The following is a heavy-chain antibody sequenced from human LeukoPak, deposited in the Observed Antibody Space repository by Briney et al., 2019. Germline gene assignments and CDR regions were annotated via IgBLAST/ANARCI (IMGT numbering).Heavy chain of an antibody. D-gene: IGHD3-9*01. CDR3: ARDPWKGDFDWFLGGMDV. Sequence: SQTLSLTCTVSGGSISSGDYYWSWIRQPPGKGLEWIGYIYYSGSTYYNPSLKSRVTISVDTSKNQFSLKLSSVTAADTAVYYCARDPWKGDFDWFLGGMDVWGQGTTVTVSS. V-gene: IGHV4-30-4*01. CDR2: IYYSGST. CDR1: GGSISSGDYY. J-gene: IGHJ6*02.